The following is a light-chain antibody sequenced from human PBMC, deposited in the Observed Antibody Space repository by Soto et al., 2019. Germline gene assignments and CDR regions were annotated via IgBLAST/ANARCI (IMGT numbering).Light chain of an antibody. CDR1: SSNIGTNS. Sequence: QSVLTQPPSVSAAPGQKVTISCSGSSSNIGTNSVSWYQQLPGTAPKLLIFENTKRPSGVPDRFSGSKSGTSATLGITGLQTGDEADYYCGTLDSPLIGGVFGGGTKLTVL. CDR2: ENT. V-gene: IGLV1-51*02. CDR3: GTLDSPLIGGV. J-gene: IGLJ2*01.